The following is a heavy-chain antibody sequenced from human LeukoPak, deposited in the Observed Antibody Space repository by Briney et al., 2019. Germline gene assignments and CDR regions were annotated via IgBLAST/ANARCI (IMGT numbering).Heavy chain of an antibody. Sequence: ASVKVSCKASGYTFTGYYMHWVRQAPGQGLEWLGWINPNNGATKYAPKFQGRVTLTRDTSITTVYMELSRLTSDDTAIFYCAVAPGDYWGQGTLVTVSS. CDR2: INPNNGAT. CDR3: AVAPGDY. J-gene: IGHJ4*02. D-gene: IGHD2-21*01. V-gene: IGHV1-2*02. CDR1: GYTFTGYY.